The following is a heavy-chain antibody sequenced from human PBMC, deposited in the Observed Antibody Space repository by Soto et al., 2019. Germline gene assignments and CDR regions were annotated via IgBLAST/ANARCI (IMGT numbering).Heavy chain of an antibody. CDR2: IIPIYGPA. CDR3: ARIAARPWGYDWFDP. J-gene: IGHJ5*02. V-gene: IGHV1-69*01. Sequence: QVQLVQSGAEVKKPGSSVKVSCKASGGTFSSYAISWVRQAPGQGLEWMGGIIPIYGPANYAQKFQGRVTITADDSTSTAYMELSSLRCEDTAVYYCARIAARPWGYDWFDPWGQGTLVTVSS. CDR1: GGTFSSYA. D-gene: IGHD6-6*01.